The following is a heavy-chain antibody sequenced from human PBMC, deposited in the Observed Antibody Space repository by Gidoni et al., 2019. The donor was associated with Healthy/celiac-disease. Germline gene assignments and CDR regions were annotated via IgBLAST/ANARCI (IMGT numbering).Heavy chain of an antibody. CDR1: GFTFCRYS. J-gene: IGHJ1*01. V-gene: IGHV3-48*02. CDR3: ARDNYHYYGDYLTWPEYFQH. D-gene: IGHD4-17*01. Sequence: EVQLVESGGGLVQPGGSLRLSWAASGFTFCRYSMNWVRQAPGKGLEWVSYISSSSSTIYYADSVKGRFTISRDNAKNSLYLQMNSLRDEDTAVYYCARDNYHYYGDYLTWPEYFQHWGQGTLVTVSS. CDR2: ISSSSSTI.